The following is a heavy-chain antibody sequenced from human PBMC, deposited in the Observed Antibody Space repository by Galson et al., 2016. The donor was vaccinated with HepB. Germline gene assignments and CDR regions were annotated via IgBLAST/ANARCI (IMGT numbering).Heavy chain of an antibody. CDR3: SVELLQDFDF. D-gene: IGHD5-24*01. V-gene: IGHV3-53*01. J-gene: IGHJ4*02. CDR1: GFTVSSNY. CDR2: VYSGGST. Sequence: SLRLSCAASGFTVSSNYMSWVRRAPGKGLEWVSVVYSGGSTYYADSVKGRFTLSRDHYKNTLYLQMNSLRAEDTAIYYCSVELLQDFDFWGQGTLVTVSS.